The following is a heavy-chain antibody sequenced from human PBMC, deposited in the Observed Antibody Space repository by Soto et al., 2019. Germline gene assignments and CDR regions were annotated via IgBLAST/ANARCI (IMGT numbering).Heavy chain of an antibody. J-gene: IGHJ4*02. CDR1: GFTFGGYA. CDR3: TRDATVVTFFDY. V-gene: IGHV3-49*04. Sequence: EVQLVESGGGLGQPGRSLRLSCTASGFTFGGYAMSWVRQAPGKGLGWVGFIRSKAYGGTTEYAASVKGRFTISRDDSKSIAYLQMNSLKTEDTAVYYCTRDATVVTFFDYWGQGTLVTVSS. D-gene: IGHD4-17*01. CDR2: IRSKAYGGTT.